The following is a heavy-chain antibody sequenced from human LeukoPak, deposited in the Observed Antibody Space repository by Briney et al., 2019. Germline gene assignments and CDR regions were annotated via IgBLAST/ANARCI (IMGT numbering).Heavy chain of an antibody. CDR3: ARDLGVCSGGTCYPVYDY. J-gene: IGHJ4*02. CDR2: IKEDGSEK. D-gene: IGHD2-15*01. Sequence: GGSLRLSCAVSGIIVSRYWMTWVRQAPGKGLEWVADIKEDGSEKHYVDSVKGRFTISRDNADNSLYLQMNSLRAEDTAIYYCARDLGVCSGGTCYPVYDYWGQGIPVTVSS. V-gene: IGHV3-7*01. CDR1: GIIVSRYW.